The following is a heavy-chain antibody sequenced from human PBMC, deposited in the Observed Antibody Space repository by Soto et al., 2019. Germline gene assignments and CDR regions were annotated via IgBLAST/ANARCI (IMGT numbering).Heavy chain of an antibody. D-gene: IGHD6-13*01. CDR1: GASINDFC. V-gene: IGHV4-59*01. J-gene: IGHJ5*02. CDR2: MYYSETT. CDR3: ARANSSTWYKLEYKWFDP. Sequence: KTSETLSLTCTASGASINDFCWSWIRQAPGKGLEWVGFMYYSETTKYNPSVKGRVNMSLDTSKNQDSLHLKSVTAADTAVYYCARANSSTWYKLEYKWFDPWGQGTQVTVSS.